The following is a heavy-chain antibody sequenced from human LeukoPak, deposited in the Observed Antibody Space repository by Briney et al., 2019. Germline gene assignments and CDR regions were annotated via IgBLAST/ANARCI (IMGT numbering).Heavy chain of an antibody. D-gene: IGHD2-2*01. V-gene: IGHV3-23*01. CDR1: GLNFSKYD. CDR3: AKDGGGYCRGTSC. CDR2: ISGNGDRK. Sequence: GGSLRLSCAASGLNFSKYDMTWVRQAPGKGLEWVVGISGNGDRKYYADSVKGRFTVSRDNSKNTLYLQMNSLRVEDMAIYYCAKDGGGYCRGTSCWGQGTLVTVSS. J-gene: IGHJ4*02.